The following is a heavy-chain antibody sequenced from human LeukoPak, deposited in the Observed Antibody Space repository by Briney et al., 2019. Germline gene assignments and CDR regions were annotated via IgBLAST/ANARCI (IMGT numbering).Heavy chain of an antibody. J-gene: IGHJ4*02. D-gene: IGHD3-16*01. V-gene: IGHV1-2*02. Sequence: ASVKVSCKASGYTFSNYNIHWLRQAPGQGPEWMGWINPNSGGTNYAQKFQGRVTMTRDTSISTAYMKLSRLRSDDTAVYYCARDSYDYVCGYWGQGTLVTVSS. CDR2: INPNSGGT. CDR1: GYTFSNYN. CDR3: ARDSYDYVCGY.